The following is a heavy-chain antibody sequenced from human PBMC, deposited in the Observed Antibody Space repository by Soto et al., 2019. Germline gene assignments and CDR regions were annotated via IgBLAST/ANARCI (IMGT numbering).Heavy chain of an antibody. CDR3: TRDGDGRMTTNPYYYYGMDV. J-gene: IGHJ6*02. V-gene: IGHV4-59*01. Sequence: SETLSLTCTISGGSINGYYWSWIRQPPGKGLEWIGNVYYSGGAKYNPSVKRRVSISVDTSKNQFSLNLSSVTAADTAVYYCTRDGDGRMTTNPYYYYGMDVWGPGITVTVSS. CDR1: GGSINGYY. D-gene: IGHD2-21*02. CDR2: VYYSGGA.